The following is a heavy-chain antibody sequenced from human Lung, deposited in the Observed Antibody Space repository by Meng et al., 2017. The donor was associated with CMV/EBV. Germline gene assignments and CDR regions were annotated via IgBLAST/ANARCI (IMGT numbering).Heavy chain of an antibody. Sequence: GGSXRLSCAASGFTFSNYAMHWVRQAPGKGLEYVSAISNNGGSTYYADSVKGRFTISRDNSKNTLYLQMSSLRAEDMAVYYCARDGYGNYKAMLFDYWGQGTXVTVSS. V-gene: IGHV3-64*02. J-gene: IGHJ4*02. CDR1: GFTFSNYA. CDR3: ARDGYGNYKAMLFDY. CDR2: ISNNGGST. D-gene: IGHD4-11*01.